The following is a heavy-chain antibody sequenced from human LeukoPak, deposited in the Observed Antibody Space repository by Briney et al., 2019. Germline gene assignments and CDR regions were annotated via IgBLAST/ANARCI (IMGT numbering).Heavy chain of an antibody. J-gene: IGHJ1*01. Sequence: GGSLRLSCAVSGFTFSSYAMSWVRQAPGKGLEWVSAISGSGGSTYYADSVKGRFTISRDNSKNTLYLQMNSLRAEDTAVYYCAKGPGAAAGTRYFQHWGQGTLVTVSS. CDR3: AKGPGAAAGTRYFQH. D-gene: IGHD6-13*01. CDR2: ISGSGGST. CDR1: GFTFSSYA. V-gene: IGHV3-23*01.